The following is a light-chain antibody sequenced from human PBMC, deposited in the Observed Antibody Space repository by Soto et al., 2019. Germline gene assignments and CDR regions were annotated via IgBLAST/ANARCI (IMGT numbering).Light chain of an antibody. CDR3: STYINSITFVI. Sequence: QSALTQPASVSGSPGQSITISCTGTSSDVGAYNYMSWYQQHPGKAPKLMIYEVSNRPSGVSTRFSGSKSGNTASLTISGLQAEDEGDYYCSTYINSITFVIFGGGTKVTVL. V-gene: IGLV2-14*01. CDR1: SSDVGAYNY. CDR2: EVS. J-gene: IGLJ2*01.